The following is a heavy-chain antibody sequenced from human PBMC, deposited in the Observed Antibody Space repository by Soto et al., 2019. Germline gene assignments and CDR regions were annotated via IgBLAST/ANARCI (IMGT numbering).Heavy chain of an antibody. V-gene: IGHV4-39*01. J-gene: IGHJ5*02. CDR2: IYYSGST. CDR1: GGSIISSSYY. Sequence: SETLSLTCTVSGGSIISSSYYWGWIRQPPGKGLEWIGSIYYSGSTCYNPSLKSRVTISVDTSKNQFSLKLSSVTAADTAVYYCASLRLFTIFGVDLNWFDPWGQGTLVTVSS. CDR3: ASLRLFTIFGVDLNWFDP. D-gene: IGHD3-3*01.